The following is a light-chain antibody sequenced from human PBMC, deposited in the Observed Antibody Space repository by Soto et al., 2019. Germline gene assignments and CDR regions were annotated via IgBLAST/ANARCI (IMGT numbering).Light chain of an antibody. CDR1: SSNIGAGYD. CDR3: QSYASSLSGYVV. CDR2: GNS. J-gene: IGLJ2*01. Sequence: QSVLTQPPSVSGAPGQRVTISCTGSSSNIGAGYDVHWYQQLPGTAPKLLIDGNSNRPSGVPDRFSGSKSGTSAALAITGLQAEYEADYYCQSYASSLSGYVVFGGGTKVTVL. V-gene: IGLV1-40*01.